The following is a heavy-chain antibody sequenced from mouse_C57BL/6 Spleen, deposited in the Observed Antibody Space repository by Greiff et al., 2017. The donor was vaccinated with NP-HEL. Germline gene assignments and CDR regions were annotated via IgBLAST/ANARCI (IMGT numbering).Heavy chain of an antibody. V-gene: IGHV1-82*01. D-gene: IGHD1-1*01. Sequence: VQLQQSGPELVKPGASVKISCKASGYAFSSSWMNWVKQRPGKGLEWIGRIYPGDGDTNYNGKFKGKATLTADKSSSTAYMQLSSLTSVDSAVYFCAREVTTVVATWYFDDWGQGTTLTVAS. CDR1: GYAFSSSW. CDR3: AREVTTVVATWYFDD. J-gene: IGHJ2*01. CDR2: IYPGDGDT.